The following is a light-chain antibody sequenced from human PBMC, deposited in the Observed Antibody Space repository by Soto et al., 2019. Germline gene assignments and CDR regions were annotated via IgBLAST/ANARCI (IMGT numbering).Light chain of an antibody. V-gene: IGKV1-27*01. CDR2: AAS. J-gene: IGKJ4*01. Sequence: IRVTQSLSSLSASVRDRVTITCRASQDIGNFLAWYQQKPGKVPKLLIYAASTLQSGVPSRFSGSGSGTDFTLTISSLQPEDVATYYCQKCKVAPFTFGGGTKV. CDR3: QKCKVAPFT. CDR1: QDIGNF.